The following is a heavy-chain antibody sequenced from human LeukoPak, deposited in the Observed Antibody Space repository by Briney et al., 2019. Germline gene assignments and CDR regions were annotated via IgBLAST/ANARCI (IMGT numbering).Heavy chain of an antibody. J-gene: IGHJ4*02. V-gene: IGHV3-7*01. D-gene: IGHD5-24*01. CDR1: GFSFSSYW. CDR3: ARFHVDPNY. CDR2: IKQDGSEK. Sequence: GGSLRLSCAASGFSFSSYWMSWVRQAPGKGLEWVANIKQDGSEKYYVDSVKGRFTISRDNAKNSLFLQMNSLRAEDTAVYYCARFHVDPNYWGQGTLVTVSP.